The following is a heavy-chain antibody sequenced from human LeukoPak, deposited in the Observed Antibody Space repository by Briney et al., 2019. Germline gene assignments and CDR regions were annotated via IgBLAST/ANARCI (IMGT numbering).Heavy chain of an antibody. J-gene: IGHJ1*01. CDR3: ARLDSGDHGNIPH. D-gene: IGHD1-26*01. Sequence: SETLSLTCTVSGGSLSPYYWTWIRQPPGKGLEWIGYIYHTGTTRYNPSLNSRVTISVETSKNQFSLRLNSVTAADTAIYYCARLDSGDHGNIPHWPQGTLVIVFS. V-gene: IGHV4-59*08. CDR1: GGSLSPYY. CDR2: IYHTGTT.